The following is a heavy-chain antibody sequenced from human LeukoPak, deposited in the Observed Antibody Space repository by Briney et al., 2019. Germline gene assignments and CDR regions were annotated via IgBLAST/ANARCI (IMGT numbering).Heavy chain of an antibody. V-gene: IGHV4-4*07. CDR1: GGSISSYY. J-gene: IGHJ6*02. D-gene: IGHD5-12*01. Sequence: PSETLSLTCTVSGGSISSYYWSWIRQPAGKGLEWIGRIYTSGSTNYNPSLKSRVTMSVDTSKNQFSLKLSSVTAADTAVYYCARGARGYSGYGPYYYYYYGMDVWGQGTTVTVSS. CDR2: IYTSGST. CDR3: ARGARGYSGYGPYYYYYYGMDV.